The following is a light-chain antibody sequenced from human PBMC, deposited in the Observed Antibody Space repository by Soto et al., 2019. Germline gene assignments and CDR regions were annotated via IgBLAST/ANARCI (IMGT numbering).Light chain of an antibody. Sequence: IVLTQSPGTLSLSPGERATLSCRASQSVRSNYLAWYQQKPGQAPRLLIYNSSTRATGIPDRFSGSGSGTDFTLTISRLETEDFALYYCQQYRDLPQTFGQGTKVDI. CDR3: QQYRDLPQT. J-gene: IGKJ1*01. CDR2: NSS. V-gene: IGKV3-20*01. CDR1: QSVRSNY.